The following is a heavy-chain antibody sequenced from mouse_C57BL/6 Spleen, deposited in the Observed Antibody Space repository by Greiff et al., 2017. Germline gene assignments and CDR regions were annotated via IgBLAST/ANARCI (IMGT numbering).Heavy chain of an antibody. Sequence: VQLQQSGPELVKPGASVKIPCKASGYTFTDYNMDWVKPSHGKSLEWIGDINPNNGGTIYNQKVKGKSKLTVDKSSSTAYMELRSLTSADTAVYYFARWELRYYAMDYWGQGTSVTVSS. CDR1: GYTFTDYN. CDR3: ARWELRYYAMDY. J-gene: IGHJ4*01. CDR2: INPNNGGT. D-gene: IGHD1-1*02. V-gene: IGHV1-18*01.